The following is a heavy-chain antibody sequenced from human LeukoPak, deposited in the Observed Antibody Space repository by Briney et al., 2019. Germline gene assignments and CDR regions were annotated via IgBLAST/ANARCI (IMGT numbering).Heavy chain of an antibody. CDR1: GFTFSSYG. CDR3: AKWGLRYFDWLSHFDY. D-gene: IGHD3-9*01. CDR2: ISGSGGST. J-gene: IGHJ4*02. V-gene: IGHV3-23*01. Sequence: GGSLRLSCAASGFTFSSYGMSWVRQAPGKGLKWVSAISGSGGSTYYADSVKGRFTISRDNSKNTLYLQMNSLRAEDTAVYYCAKWGLRYFDWLSHFDYWGQGTLVTVSS.